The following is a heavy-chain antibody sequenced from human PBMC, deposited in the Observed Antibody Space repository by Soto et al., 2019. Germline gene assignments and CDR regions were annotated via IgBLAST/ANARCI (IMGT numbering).Heavy chain of an antibody. CDR3: FSSAFCSATEPFSI. Sequence: PSETPSLTCTVSGGSISSSSYCWSWFRQTPGKGLGWVGYIYYSWSTNHNPSLQIRVTISVDTSKNQISLKLSSVTASDTARCYCFSSAFCSATEPFSIRAQGTIVTVSS. V-gene: IGHV4-61*01. J-gene: IGHJ3*02. CDR1: GGSISSSSYC. D-gene: IGHD3-3*02. CDR2: IYYSWST.